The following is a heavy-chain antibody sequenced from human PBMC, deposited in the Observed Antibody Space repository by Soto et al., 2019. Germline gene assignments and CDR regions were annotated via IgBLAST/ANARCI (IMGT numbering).Heavy chain of an antibody. D-gene: IGHD1-26*01. CDR3: ARGEVGATYFDY. Sequence: QVQLQESGPGLVKPSETLSLTCTVSGGSVSSGSYYWSWIRQPPGKGLEWIGYIYYSGSTNYNPSLKSRVTISVDTSKNQFSLKLSSVTAADTAVYYCARGEVGATYFDYWGQGTLVTVSS. CDR1: GGSVSSGSYY. CDR2: IYYSGST. J-gene: IGHJ4*02. V-gene: IGHV4-61*01.